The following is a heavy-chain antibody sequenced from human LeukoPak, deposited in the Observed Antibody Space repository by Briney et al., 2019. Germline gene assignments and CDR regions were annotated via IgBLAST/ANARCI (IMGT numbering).Heavy chain of an antibody. D-gene: IGHD3-22*01. CDR1: GYTFTSYG. J-gene: IGHJ3*02. V-gene: IGHV1-18*01. CDR2: ISAYNGNT. Sequence: ASVKVSCKASGYTFTSYGISWVRQAPGRGLEWMGWISAYNGNTNYAQKLQGRVTMTTDTSTSTAYMELRSLRSDDTAVYYCARYRTRMIVSRDAFDIWGQGTMVTVSS. CDR3: ARYRTRMIVSRDAFDI.